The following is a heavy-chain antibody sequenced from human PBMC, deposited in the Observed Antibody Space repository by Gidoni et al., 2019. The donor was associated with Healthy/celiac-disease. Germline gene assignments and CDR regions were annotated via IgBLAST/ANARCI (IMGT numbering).Heavy chain of an antibody. V-gene: IGHV4-31*03. J-gene: IGHJ6*02. CDR3: ARVALLGATGAGYYYYYGMDV. CDR1: GGSISSGGYY. Sequence: QVQLQESGPGLVKPSQTLSLTCTVSGGSISSGGYYWSWIRQHPGKGLEWIGYIYYSGSTYYNPSLKSRVTISVDTSKNQFSLKLSSVTAADTAVYYCARVALLGATGAGYYYYYGMDVWGQGTTVTVSS. CDR2: IYYSGST. D-gene: IGHD1-26*01.